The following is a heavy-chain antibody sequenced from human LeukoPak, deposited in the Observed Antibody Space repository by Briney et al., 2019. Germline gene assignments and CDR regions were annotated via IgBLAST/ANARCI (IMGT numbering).Heavy chain of an antibody. J-gene: IGHJ4*02. CDR3: ARARVVVAANPFDY. D-gene: IGHD2-15*01. CDR2: INDSGGST. CDR1: GFTFSSYA. V-gene: IGHV3-23*01. Sequence: AGGSLRLSCAASGFTFSSYAMTWVRQAPGKGLEWVSSINDSGGSTYYADSVKGRFTISRDNAKNSLYLQMNSLRAEDTAVYYCARARVVVAANPFDYWGQGTLVTVSS.